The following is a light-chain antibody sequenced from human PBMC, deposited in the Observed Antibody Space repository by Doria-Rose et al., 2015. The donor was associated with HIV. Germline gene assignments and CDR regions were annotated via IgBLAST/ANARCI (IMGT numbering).Light chain of an antibody. Sequence: TQSPESLGMSLGERTTLNCKSNQSLLYTSKNYLAWYQQKPGQPPKLLMYWASTRQSGLPARFSGSGSGTDFTLTIGSLEAEDVAVYYCQQYYDTPSFGPGTTVDIK. CDR1: QSLLYTSKNY. J-gene: IGKJ3*01. V-gene: IGKV4-1*01. CDR2: WAS. CDR3: QQYYDTPS.